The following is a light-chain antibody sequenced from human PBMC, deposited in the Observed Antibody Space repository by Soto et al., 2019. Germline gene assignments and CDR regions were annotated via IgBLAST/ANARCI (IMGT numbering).Light chain of an antibody. V-gene: IGLV2-8*01. CDR2: EVT. CDR1: SSDVGAYNY. Sequence: QSALTQPPSASGSPGQSVTICCTGTSSDVGAYNYVSWYQQHAGKAPKLVIYEVTKRPSGVPDRFSGSKSANTASLTVSGLQAEDEADYYCSSFASSNTWVFGGGTQLTVL. J-gene: IGLJ3*02. CDR3: SSFASSNTWV.